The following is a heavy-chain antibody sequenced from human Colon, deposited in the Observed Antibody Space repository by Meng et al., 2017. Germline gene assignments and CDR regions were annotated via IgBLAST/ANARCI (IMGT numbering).Heavy chain of an antibody. CDR3: AKDKANYYPNWFHP. V-gene: IGHV3-23*01. D-gene: IGHD3-22*01. CDR2: ISGSGDST. J-gene: IGHJ5*02. CDR1: GFTFSKFA. Sequence: EVQLLESGGGLVQPGGSLRLSCAASGFTFSKFAMSWVRQAPGRGLEWVSTISGSGDSTYYADSVKGRFTISRDNSKNTVYLEMKRLGADDTAIYYCAKDKANYYPNWFHPWGQGTLVTVSS.